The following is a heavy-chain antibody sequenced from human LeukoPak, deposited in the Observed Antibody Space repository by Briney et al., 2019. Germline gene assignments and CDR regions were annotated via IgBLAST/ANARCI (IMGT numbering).Heavy chain of an antibody. Sequence: PLETLSLTSTGSGGSISSYYWSWIRQPPRKGLEWIGYIYYSGSTNYNPSLKSRLTISVDTSKHQFSLKLSSVSAADTAVYYCARHSNWFDPWGQGTLVTVSS. CDR1: GGSISSYY. CDR3: ARHSNWFDP. CDR2: IYYSGST. V-gene: IGHV4-59*08. J-gene: IGHJ5*02.